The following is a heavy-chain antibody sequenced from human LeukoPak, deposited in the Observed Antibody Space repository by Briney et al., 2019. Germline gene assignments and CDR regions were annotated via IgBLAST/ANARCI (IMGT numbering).Heavy chain of an antibody. CDR3: ARGPPSSSSWDADY. CDR1: GFTFSSYS. J-gene: IGHJ4*02. Sequence: SGGSLRLSCAASGFTFSSYSMNWVRQAPGKGLEWVSSISSSSSYIYYADSVKGRFTISRDNAKNSLYLQMNSLRAEDTAVYYCARGPPSSSSWDADYWGQGTLVTVSS. V-gene: IGHV3-21*01. D-gene: IGHD6-13*01. CDR2: ISSSSSYI.